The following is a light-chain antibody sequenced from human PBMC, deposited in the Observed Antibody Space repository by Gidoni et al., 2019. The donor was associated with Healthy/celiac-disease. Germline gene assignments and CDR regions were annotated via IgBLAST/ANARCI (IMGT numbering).Light chain of an antibody. Sequence: QSALTQPDSVSGLPGQSINISCTGTSSDVGGYNYVSWYQQHPGKAPKLLIYDVSNRPSEVSTRFSGSKSGNTASLTISGLQAEDEADYYCSSYTSSSTLPYVFGTGTKVTVL. CDR1: SSDVGGYNY. CDR2: DVS. V-gene: IGLV2-14*03. J-gene: IGLJ1*01. CDR3: SSYTSSSTLPYV.